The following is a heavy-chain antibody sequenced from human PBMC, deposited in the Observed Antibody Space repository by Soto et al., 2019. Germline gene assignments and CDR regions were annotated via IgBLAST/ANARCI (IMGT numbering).Heavy chain of an antibody. CDR3: AREKMKDFWSGYRHSYYYYYYMDV. CDR1: GGTFSSYT. J-gene: IGHJ6*03. V-gene: IGHV1-69*04. Sequence: GASVKVACKASGGTFSSYTISWVRQAPGQELEWMGRIIPILGIANYAQKFQGRVTITADKSTSTAYMELSSLRSEDTAVYYCAREKMKDFWSGYRHSYYYYYYMDVWGKGTTVTVSS. D-gene: IGHD3-3*01. CDR2: IIPILGIA.